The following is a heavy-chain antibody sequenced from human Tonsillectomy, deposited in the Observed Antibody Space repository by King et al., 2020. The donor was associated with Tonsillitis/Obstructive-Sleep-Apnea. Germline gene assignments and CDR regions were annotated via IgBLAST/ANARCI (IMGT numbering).Heavy chain of an antibody. CDR3: AKDQVYYYDSSGPAYYFDY. CDR1: GFTFSSYG. D-gene: IGHD3-22*01. Sequence: VQLVESGGGVVQPGRSLRLSCAASGFTFSSYGMHWVRQAPGKGLEWVAVISYDGSNKYYADSVKGRFTIARDNSKNTLYLQMNSLRAEDTAVVYCAKDQVYYYDSSGPAYYFDYWGQGTLVTVSS. V-gene: IGHV3-30*18. J-gene: IGHJ4*02. CDR2: ISYDGSNK.